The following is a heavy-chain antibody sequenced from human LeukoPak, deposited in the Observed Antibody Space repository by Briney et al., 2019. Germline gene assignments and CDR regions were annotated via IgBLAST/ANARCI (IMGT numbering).Heavy chain of an antibody. CDR1: DYTFTSYG. CDR2: INTSKGNT. D-gene: IGHD1-26*01. Sequence: ASVKFSCKASDYTFTSYGISWVRQAPGQGLEWMAWINTSKGNTEYAQKFQGRVTLTTDTSTSTAYMELRSLRSDDTAVYYCAREYGTENDYWGQGTLVTVSS. V-gene: IGHV1-18*04. J-gene: IGHJ4*02. CDR3: AREYGTENDY.